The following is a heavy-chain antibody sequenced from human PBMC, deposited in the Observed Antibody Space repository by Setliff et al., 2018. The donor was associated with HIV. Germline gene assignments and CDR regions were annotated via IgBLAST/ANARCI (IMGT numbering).Heavy chain of an antibody. V-gene: IGHV4-38-2*02. CDR1: GYSISSGYY. Sequence: PSETLSLTCAVSGYSISSGYYWGWIRQPPGKGLEWIGSIYHSGSTYYNPSLKSRVTTSVDTSKNQFSLKLSSVTAADTAVYYCAREGDYGDYTQNFDYWGQGTLVTVSS. J-gene: IGHJ4*02. CDR2: IYHSGST. CDR3: AREGDYGDYTQNFDY. D-gene: IGHD4-17*01.